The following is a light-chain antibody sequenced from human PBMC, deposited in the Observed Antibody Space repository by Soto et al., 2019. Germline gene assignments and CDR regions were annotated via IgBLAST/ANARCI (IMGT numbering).Light chain of an antibody. J-gene: IGLJ1*01. V-gene: IGLV2-14*03. CDR1: SSDVGAYNF. CDR3: SAYTVSRTYV. CDR2: NVY. Sequence: QSFLTQPASVSGSPGQSITISCTGTSSDVGAYNFVSWHQQHPGKAPKLMIYNVYDRPSGISYRFSGSKSGNTASLTISGLQGEDEADYYCSAYTVSRTYVFGTGTKVT.